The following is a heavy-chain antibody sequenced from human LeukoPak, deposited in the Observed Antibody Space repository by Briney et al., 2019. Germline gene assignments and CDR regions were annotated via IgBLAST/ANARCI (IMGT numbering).Heavy chain of an antibody. CDR1: GGTFSSYA. CDR3: ACSTYYDFWSGYYFYP. V-gene: IGHV1-69*05. J-gene: IGHJ5*02. Sequence: SVKASCKASGGTFSSYAISWVRHAPGQGLEWMGGIIPIFGAANYAQKFRGRVTITTDESTSTAYMELSSLRSEDTAVYYCACSTYYDFWSGYYFYPWGQGTLVTVSS. CDR2: IIPIFGAA. D-gene: IGHD3-3*01.